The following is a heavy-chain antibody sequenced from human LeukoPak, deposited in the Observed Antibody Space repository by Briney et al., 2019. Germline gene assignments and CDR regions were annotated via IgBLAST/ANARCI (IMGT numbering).Heavy chain of an antibody. CDR3: ARGNWAVAGSFDI. D-gene: IGHD6-19*01. Sequence: SETLSLTCTVSGGSISSYYWSWIRQPPGKGLEWIGYIYYSGSTNYNPSLKSRVTISVDTSKNQFSLKLSPVTAADTAVYYCARGNWAVAGSFDIWGQGTMVTVSS. J-gene: IGHJ3*02. V-gene: IGHV4-59*01. CDR2: IYYSGST. CDR1: GGSISSYY.